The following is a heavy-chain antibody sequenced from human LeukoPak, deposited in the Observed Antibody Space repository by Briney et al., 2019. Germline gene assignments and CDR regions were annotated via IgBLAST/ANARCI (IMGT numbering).Heavy chain of an antibody. V-gene: IGHV4-59*12. Sequence: SETLSLTCTVSGGSISSYYWSWIRQPPGKGLEWIGYIYYSGSTNYNPSLKSRVTISVDTSKNQFSLKLSSVTAADTAVYYCARGDHPRGIQLWSSPAYYFDYWGQGTLVTVSS. CDR2: IYYSGST. CDR3: ARGDHPRGIQLWSSPAYYFDY. J-gene: IGHJ4*02. D-gene: IGHD5-18*01. CDR1: GGSISSYY.